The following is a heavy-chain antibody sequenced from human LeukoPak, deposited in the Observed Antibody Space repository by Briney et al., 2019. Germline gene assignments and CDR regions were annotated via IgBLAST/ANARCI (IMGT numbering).Heavy chain of an antibody. Sequence: SVKVSCKASGFTFTSSAVQCVRQARGQRLEWIGWIVVGSGNTNYAQKFQERVTITRDMSTSTAYMELSSLRSEDTAVYYCAADRYYYGSGSYYRWYFDLWGRGTLVTVSS. CDR3: AADRYYYGSGSYYRWYFDL. J-gene: IGHJ2*01. CDR1: GFTFTSSA. D-gene: IGHD3-10*01. V-gene: IGHV1-58*01. CDR2: IVVGSGNT.